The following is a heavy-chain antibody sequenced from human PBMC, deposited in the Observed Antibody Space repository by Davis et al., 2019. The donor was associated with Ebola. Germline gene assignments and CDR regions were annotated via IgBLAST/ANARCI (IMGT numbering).Heavy chain of an antibody. J-gene: IGHJ4*02. D-gene: IGHD1-7*01. CDR3: TRWNYASDN. V-gene: IGHV1-3*01. Sequence: ASVKVSCKASGFTFTTYTMDWVRQAPGQSLEWIGKINAGNGYADYSQRFQGRVTITRDTSATTTYIELSALRSEDTAMYYCTRWNYASDNWGQGTLVTVSS. CDR2: INAGNGYA. CDR1: GFTFTTYT.